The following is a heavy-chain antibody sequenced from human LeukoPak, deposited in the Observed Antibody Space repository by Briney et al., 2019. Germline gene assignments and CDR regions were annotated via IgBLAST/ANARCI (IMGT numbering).Heavy chain of an antibody. CDR3: ARDKGVAIRAYDI. CDR2: IDASGNYI. CDR1: GFTFSTYN. D-gene: IGHD3-22*01. J-gene: IGHJ3*02. Sequence: GGSLRLSCVASGFTFSTYNMNWVRQAPGKGLERVSFIDASGNYIQYADSMKGRFTISRDNAQNSLFLQLNSLRVEDTAVYYCARDKGVAIRAYDIWGQGTMVTVSS. V-gene: IGHV3-21*06.